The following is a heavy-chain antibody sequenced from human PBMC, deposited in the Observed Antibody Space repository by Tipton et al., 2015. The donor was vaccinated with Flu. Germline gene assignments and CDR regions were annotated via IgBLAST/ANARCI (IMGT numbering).Heavy chain of an antibody. D-gene: IGHD4-17*01. Sequence: TLSLTCTVSVGSISSYYWSWIRQPPGKGLEWIGYIYYSGRTNYNPSLKSRVTISVDTSKNQFSLKLSSVTAADTAVYYCAREGAKSDYGDYGVDAFDIWGQGTMVTVSS. CDR1: VGSISSYY. CDR3: AREGAKSDYGDYGVDAFDI. J-gene: IGHJ3*02. CDR2: IYYSGRT. V-gene: IGHV4-59*01.